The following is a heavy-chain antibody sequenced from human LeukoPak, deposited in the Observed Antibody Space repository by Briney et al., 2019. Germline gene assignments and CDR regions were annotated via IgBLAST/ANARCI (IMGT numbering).Heavy chain of an antibody. CDR1: GGTLNTCA. Sequence: SVKVSCKASGGTLNTCAVSWVRQAPGQGLEWMGGIIPIFGTANYAQKFQGRVTITADKSTSTAYMELSSLRSEDTAVYYCARGLTHKWLRTDYYYYVDVWGKGTTVTVSS. J-gene: IGHJ6*03. D-gene: IGHD5-12*01. CDR2: IIPIFGTA. CDR3: ARGLTHKWLRTDYYYYVDV. V-gene: IGHV1-69*06.